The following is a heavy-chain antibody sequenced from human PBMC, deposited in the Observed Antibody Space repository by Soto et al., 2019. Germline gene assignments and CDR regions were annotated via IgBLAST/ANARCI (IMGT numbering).Heavy chain of an antibody. CDR1: GFTFSSYW. CDR3: ARDNPGGYYYYGMDV. Sequence: GGSLRLSCAASGFTFSSYWMSWVRQAPGKGLEWVANIKQDGSEKYYVDSVKGRFTISRDNAKNSLYLQMNSLRAEDTAVYYCARDNPGGYYYYGMDVWGQGTTVTVSS. J-gene: IGHJ6*02. CDR2: IKQDGSEK. D-gene: IGHD1-1*01. V-gene: IGHV3-7*01.